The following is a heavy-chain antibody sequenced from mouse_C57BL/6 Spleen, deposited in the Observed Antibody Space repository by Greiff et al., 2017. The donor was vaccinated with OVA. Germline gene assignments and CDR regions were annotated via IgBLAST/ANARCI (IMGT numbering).Heavy chain of an antibody. J-gene: IGHJ2*01. D-gene: IGHD3-3*01. V-gene: IGHV1-26*01. Sequence: VQLQQSGPELVKPGASVKISCKASGYTFTDYYMNWVKQSHGKSLEWIGDINPNNGGTSYNQKFKGKATLTVDKSSSTAYMELRSLTSEDSAVYYCAIGDYYFDYWGQGTTLTVSS. CDR1: GYTFTDYY. CDR2: INPNNGGT. CDR3: AIGDYYFDY.